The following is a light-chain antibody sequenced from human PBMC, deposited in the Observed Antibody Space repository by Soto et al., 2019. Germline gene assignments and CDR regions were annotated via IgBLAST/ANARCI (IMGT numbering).Light chain of an antibody. Sequence: EIVLTQSPDTLSLSPGERATLSCRASQSVSSSLAWYQQKPGQAPRLLTYDASNRATGFPDRFSGSVSVTYFALTSSTLEPEDFEVYYCQPRSNWPPEVTFGPGTKVDIK. CDR2: DAS. J-gene: IGKJ3*01. CDR1: QSVSSS. V-gene: IGKV3-11*01. CDR3: QPRSNWPPEVT.